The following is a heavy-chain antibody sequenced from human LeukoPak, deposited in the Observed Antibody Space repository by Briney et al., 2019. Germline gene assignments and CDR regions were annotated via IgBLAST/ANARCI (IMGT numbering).Heavy chain of an antibody. V-gene: IGHV4-59*01. D-gene: IGHD1-7*01. CDR1: GASISSYY. Sequence: SETLSLTCTVSGASISSYYWSWIRQPPGKGLEWIGDMYNSGRTNYNPSLKSRVTISGDTSKNQFSLKLTSVTAADTAVYYCVRGLLELQVYYYYGMDVWGQGTTVTVSS. J-gene: IGHJ6*02. CDR3: VRGLLELQVYYYYGMDV. CDR2: MYNSGRT.